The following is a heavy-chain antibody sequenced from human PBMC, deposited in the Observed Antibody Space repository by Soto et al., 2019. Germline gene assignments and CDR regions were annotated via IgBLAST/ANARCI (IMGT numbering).Heavy chain of an antibody. Sequence: PGGSLRLSCAASGFTFSSYEMNWVRQAPGKGLEWVSYISSSSNSIYYADSVKGRFTISRDNAKNSLCLQMNSLRAEDTAVYYCAGESTKGWVTDVWGQGTTVTASS. D-gene: IGHD5-18*01. CDR1: GFTFSSYE. V-gene: IGHV3-48*03. CDR3: AGESTKGWVTDV. CDR2: ISSSSNSI. J-gene: IGHJ6*02.